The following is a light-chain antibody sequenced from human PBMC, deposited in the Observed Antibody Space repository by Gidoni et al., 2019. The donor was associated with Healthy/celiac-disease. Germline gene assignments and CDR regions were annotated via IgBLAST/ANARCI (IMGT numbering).Light chain of an antibody. J-gene: IGKJ5*01. CDR1: QDISSW. CDR3: QQANSFPLT. CDR2: VAA. Sequence: IQMTQSPSSVSASVGDRVTITCRARQDISSWLAWYQQKPGTAPKLLIYVAASLQSGVPSRFSGSGSGTDFTLTISSLQPEDFATYYCQQANSFPLTFGQGTRLEIK. V-gene: IGKV1-12*01.